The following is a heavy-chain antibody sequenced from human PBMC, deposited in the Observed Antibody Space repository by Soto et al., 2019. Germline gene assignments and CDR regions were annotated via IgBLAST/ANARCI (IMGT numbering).Heavy chain of an antibody. J-gene: IGHJ3*02. CDR3: ARVGRVTTRRTYDAFDI. Sequence: QVQLQQWGAGLLKPSETLSLTCAVYGGSFSVYYWSWIRQPPGKGLEWIGEINHSGSTNYNPSLKSRVTISVDTSKNQFSLKLSSVTAADTAVYYCARVGRVTTRRTYDAFDIWGQGTMVTVSS. V-gene: IGHV4-34*01. D-gene: IGHD4-17*01. CDR1: GGSFSVYY. CDR2: INHSGST.